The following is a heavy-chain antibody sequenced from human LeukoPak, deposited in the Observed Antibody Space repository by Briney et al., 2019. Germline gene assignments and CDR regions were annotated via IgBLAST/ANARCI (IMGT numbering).Heavy chain of an antibody. Sequence: GGSLRLSCAASGFTFSSYEMNWVRQAPGKGLEWVSYISSSGSTIYYADSVKGRFTISRDNAKNSLYLQMNSLRAEDTAVYYCAKGVVSIAQAGVGYFDYWGQGTLVTVSS. CDR1: GFTFSSYE. D-gene: IGHD6-13*01. CDR3: AKGVVSIAQAGVGYFDY. J-gene: IGHJ4*02. V-gene: IGHV3-48*03. CDR2: ISSSGSTI.